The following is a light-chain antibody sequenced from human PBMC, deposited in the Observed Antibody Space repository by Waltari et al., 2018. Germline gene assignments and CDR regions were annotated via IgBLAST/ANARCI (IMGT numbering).Light chain of an antibody. Sequence: EIVLTQSPGTLSLSPGESATLSCRASQTIIANYLAWYQQKHGQAPRLLIYVEYNRTTGTPERCSGSGSGTDFTLTSSRLEPEDYAVYHCQQYGTSSALTFGGGTKVEIK. CDR2: VEY. V-gene: IGKV3-20*01. J-gene: IGKJ4*01. CDR1: QTIIANY. CDR3: QQYGTSSALT.